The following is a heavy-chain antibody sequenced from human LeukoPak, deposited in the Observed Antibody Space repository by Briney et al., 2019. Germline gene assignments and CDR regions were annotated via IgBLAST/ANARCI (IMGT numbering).Heavy chain of an antibody. V-gene: IGHV3-23*01. CDR2: ISGSGGST. D-gene: IGHD3-22*01. CDR3: AKAQYYYDSSGPDY. CDR1: GFTFSSYW. J-gene: IGHJ4*02. Sequence: GSLRLSCAASGFTFSSYWMHWVRQAPGKGLEWVSAISGSGGSTYYADSVKGRFTISRDNSKNTLYLQMNSLRAEDTAVYYCAKAQYYYDSSGPDYWGQGTLVTVSS.